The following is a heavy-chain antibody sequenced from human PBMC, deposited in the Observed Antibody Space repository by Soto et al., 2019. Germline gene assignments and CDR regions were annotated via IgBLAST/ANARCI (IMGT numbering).Heavy chain of an antibody. CDR1: GFTFDDYA. D-gene: IGHD2-2*01. CDR3: AKDMRDIVVVPAATYYYYMDV. J-gene: IGHJ6*03. Sequence: GGSLRLSCAASGFTFDDYAMHWVRQAPGKGLEWVSGISWNSGSIGYADSVKGRFTISRDNAKNSLYLQMNSLRAEDTALYYCAKDMRDIVVVPAATYYYYMDVWGKGTTVTVSS. CDR2: ISWNSGSI. V-gene: IGHV3-9*01.